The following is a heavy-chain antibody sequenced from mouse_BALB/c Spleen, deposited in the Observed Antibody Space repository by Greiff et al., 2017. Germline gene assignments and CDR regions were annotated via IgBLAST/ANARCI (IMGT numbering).Heavy chain of an antibody. CDR2: ISYSGST. D-gene: IGHD2-3*01. CDR3: AIYDGYYTWFAY. V-gene: IGHV3-2*02. CDR1: GYSITSDYA. Sequence: EVQLQESGPGLVKPSQSLSLTCTVTGYSITSDYAWNWIRQFPGNKLEWMGYISYSGSTSYNPSLKSRISITRDTSKNQFFLQLNSVTTEDTATYYCAIYDGYYTWFAYWGQGTLVTVSA. J-gene: IGHJ3*01.